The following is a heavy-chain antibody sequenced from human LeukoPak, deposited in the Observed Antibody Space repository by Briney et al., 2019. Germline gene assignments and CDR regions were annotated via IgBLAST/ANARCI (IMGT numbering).Heavy chain of an antibody. CDR3: ARSLGQFDY. V-gene: IGHV6-1*01. Sequence: SQTLSLTCAISGDSVSSNSAAWHWLRQSPSRGLEWLGRTYYRSKWKNDYAVSVKSRIRINPDTSKNQFSLQLNSVTPEDTAVYYCARSLGQFDYWGQGTLVTVSS. CDR1: GDSVSSNSAA. D-gene: IGHD3-10*01. CDR2: TYYRSKWKN. J-gene: IGHJ4*02.